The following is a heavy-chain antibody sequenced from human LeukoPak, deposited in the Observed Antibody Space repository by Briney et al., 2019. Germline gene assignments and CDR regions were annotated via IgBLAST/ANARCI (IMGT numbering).Heavy chain of an antibody. CDR3: ARRGRTSLGAFDI. V-gene: IGHV4-38-2*01. J-gene: IGHJ3*02. Sequence: KPSETLSLTCAVSGYSISSGYYWGWIRQPPGKGLEGIGSIYHSGSTYYNPSLKSRVTISVDTSKNQFSLKLSSVTAADTAVYYCARRGRTSLGAFDIWGQGTMVTVSS. D-gene: IGHD1-26*01. CDR2: IYHSGST. CDR1: GYSISSGYY.